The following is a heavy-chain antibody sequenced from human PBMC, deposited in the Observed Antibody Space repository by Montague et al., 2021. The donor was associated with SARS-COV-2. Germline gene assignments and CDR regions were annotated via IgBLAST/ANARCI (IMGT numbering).Heavy chain of an antibody. CDR2: IFHSGTI. Sequence: SETLSLTCSASGASISTSTWWTWVRQTPGKGLEWIGEIFHSGTIXYNPSLKSRVSISVDKSNNQFSLRLSSLIAADTAAYYCATLSRRTAAGTRDYFGLDVWGQGTTVVVSS. CDR3: ATLSRRTAAGTRDYFGLDV. CDR1: GASISTSTW. J-gene: IGHJ6*02. D-gene: IGHD6-13*01. V-gene: IGHV4-4*02.